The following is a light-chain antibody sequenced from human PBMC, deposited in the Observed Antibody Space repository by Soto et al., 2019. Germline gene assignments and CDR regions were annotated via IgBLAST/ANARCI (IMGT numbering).Light chain of an antibody. CDR3: QHYGDXXWT. Sequence: EIVLTQSPGTLSLSPGERATLSCRADRSVSDTLLTWVQQKPGQAPRLLIFGTSNRAPGIPDRFSGSGSGTDFTLTIXXXXXXXFAVYYCQHYGDXXWTFGQ. J-gene: IGKJ1*01. CDR2: GTS. CDR1: RSVSDTL. V-gene: IGKV3-20*01.